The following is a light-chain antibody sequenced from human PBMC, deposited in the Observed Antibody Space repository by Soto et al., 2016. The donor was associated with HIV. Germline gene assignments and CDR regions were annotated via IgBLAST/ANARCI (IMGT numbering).Light chain of an antibody. CDR1: QHISNH. Sequence: DIQMTQSPSSLSAYVGDRVTITCQATQHISNHLNWYQQKTGKAPELLIHDASNLEPGVPSRFSGSGSGTDFTFTISSLQPEDIATYYCQQYDNVPYTFGQGAKLEIK. V-gene: IGKV1-33*01. CDR2: DAS. J-gene: IGKJ2*01. CDR3: QQYDNVPYT.